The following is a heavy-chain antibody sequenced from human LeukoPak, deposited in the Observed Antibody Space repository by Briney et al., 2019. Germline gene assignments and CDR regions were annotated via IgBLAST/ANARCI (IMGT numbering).Heavy chain of an antibody. J-gene: IGHJ3*02. V-gene: IGHV4-4*02. CDR1: GGSISCSNW. D-gene: IGHD3-22*01. CDR3: ARMSSYYDSSGYLGDAFDI. Sequence: SGTLSLTCAVSGGSISCSNWWSWVRQPPGKGLEWIGEIYHSGSTNYNPSLKSRVTISVDKSKNQFSLKLSAVTAADTAVYYCARMSSYYDSSGYLGDAFDIWGQGTMVTVSS. CDR2: IYHSGST.